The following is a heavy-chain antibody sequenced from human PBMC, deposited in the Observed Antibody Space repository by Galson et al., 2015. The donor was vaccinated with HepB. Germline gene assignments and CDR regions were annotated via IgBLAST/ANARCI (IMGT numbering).Heavy chain of an antibody. CDR1: GFTFSSYS. CDR3: AREGYGDPYFDY. CDR2: ISSSSSYI. V-gene: IGHV3-21*01. J-gene: IGHJ4*02. D-gene: IGHD4-17*01. Sequence: SLRLSCAASGFTFSSYSMNWVRQAPGKGLEWVSSISSSSSYIYYADSVKGRFTISRDNAKNSLYLQMNSLRAEDTAVYYCAREGYGDPYFDYWGQGTLVTVSS.